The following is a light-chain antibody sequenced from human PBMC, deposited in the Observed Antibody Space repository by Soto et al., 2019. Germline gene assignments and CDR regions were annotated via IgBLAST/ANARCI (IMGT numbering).Light chain of an antibody. Sequence: QLVLTQSPSASASLGASVKLTCTLSSGHNSYAIAWHQQQPEKGSRYLMKLNSDGSHSKGDGIPDRFSGSSSGAERYLTISSLQSEDEADYYCQTWGTGIRVFGGGTKLTVL. CDR3: QTWGTGIRV. J-gene: IGLJ2*01. V-gene: IGLV4-69*01. CDR2: LNSDGSH. CDR1: SGHNSYA.